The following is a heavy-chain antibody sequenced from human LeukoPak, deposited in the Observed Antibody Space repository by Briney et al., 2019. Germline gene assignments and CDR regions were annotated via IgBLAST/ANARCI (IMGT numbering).Heavy chain of an antibody. V-gene: IGHV4-39*01. J-gene: IGHJ5*02. CDR3: ARLNGGYNSLYNWFDP. D-gene: IGHD6-13*01. CDR1: GGSISSNTYY. Sequence: SETLSLTCTVSGGSISSNTYYWGWIRQPPGKGLEWIGSIYYSGSTYYNPSLKSRVTISADTSKNQFSLKLSSVTAADTAVYYCARLNGGYNSLYNWFDPWGQGTLVTVSS. CDR2: IYYSGST.